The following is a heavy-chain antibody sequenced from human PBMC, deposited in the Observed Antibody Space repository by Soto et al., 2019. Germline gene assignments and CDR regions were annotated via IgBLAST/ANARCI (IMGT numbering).Heavy chain of an antibody. V-gene: IGHV1-18*01. CDR3: ARERKMATGVYYYYYGMDV. Sequence: QVQLVQSGAEVKKPGASVKVSCKASGYTFTSYGISWVRQAPGQGLEWMGWISAYNGNTNYAQKLQGRVTMTTDTSTSTAYMELRSLRSDDTSVYYCARERKMATGVYYYYYGMDVWGQGTTVTVSS. D-gene: IGHD5-12*01. CDR2: ISAYNGNT. CDR1: GYTFTSYG. J-gene: IGHJ6*02.